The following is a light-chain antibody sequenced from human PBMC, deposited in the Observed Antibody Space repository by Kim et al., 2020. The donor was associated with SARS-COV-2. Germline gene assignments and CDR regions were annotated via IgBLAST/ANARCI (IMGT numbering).Light chain of an antibody. CDR3: SSYTRSSTNYV. Sequence: SITSSCTGTSSDVGSYNYVSWYQQHPGKAPKLMIYAVSNRPSGVSNRFSGSKSGNTASLTISGLQAEDEADYYCSSYTRSSTNYVFGTGTKVTV. J-gene: IGLJ1*01. V-gene: IGLV2-14*03. CDR2: AVS. CDR1: SSDVGSYNY.